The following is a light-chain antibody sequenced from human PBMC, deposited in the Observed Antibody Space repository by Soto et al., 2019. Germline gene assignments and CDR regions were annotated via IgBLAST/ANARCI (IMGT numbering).Light chain of an antibody. V-gene: IGKV3-20*01. J-gene: IGKJ5*01. Sequence: ELVLTQSPGTLSLSPGERATLSCRASQTLSNSFIAWYQQKPGQAPRLLIYDTSSRATGVPDRYSASGSGTDFTLTISRLEPEDFAVFFCQQYGTSAIIFGQGTRVEIK. CDR3: QQYGTSAII. CDR2: DTS. CDR1: QTLSNSF.